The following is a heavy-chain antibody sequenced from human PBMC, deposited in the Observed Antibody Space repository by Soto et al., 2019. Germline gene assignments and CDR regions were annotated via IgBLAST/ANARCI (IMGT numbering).Heavy chain of an antibody. CDR1: GYTFTTYF. Sequence: ASVKVSCKASGYTFTTYFMHWVRQAPGQGPEWLAIIDPIGGSTNYAQKFQGRVTMTSDTSTSTAYMELSSLRSEDTAVYYCARADSHGWSFDYWGQGTLVTVSS. D-gene: IGHD6-19*01. V-gene: IGHV1-46*01. J-gene: IGHJ4*02. CDR2: IDPIGGST. CDR3: ARADSHGWSFDY.